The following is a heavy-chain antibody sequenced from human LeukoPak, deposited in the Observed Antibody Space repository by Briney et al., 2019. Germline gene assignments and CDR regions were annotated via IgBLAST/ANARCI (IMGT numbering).Heavy chain of an antibody. CDR3: ATGAQYGLRGVPYFYYMHV. CDR1: GGTFSSYA. Sequence: GASVKVSCKASGGTFSSYAISWVRQAPGHGLEWMGWVNPRNGATHSAQKFQGRVSMTGDTSITTAYMELSSLTSDDTAVYYCATGAQYGLRGVPYFYYMHVWGTGTTVTVSS. V-gene: IGHV1-2*02. D-gene: IGHD3-10*01. J-gene: IGHJ6*03. CDR2: VNPRNGAT.